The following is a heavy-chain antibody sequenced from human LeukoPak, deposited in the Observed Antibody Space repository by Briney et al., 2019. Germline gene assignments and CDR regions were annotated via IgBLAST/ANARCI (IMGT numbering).Heavy chain of an antibody. CDR3: ARGPRLTDYDFWSGHSGDY. Sequence: PSQTLSLTCTVSGGSISSGSYYWSWIRQPAGKGLEWIGRIYTSGSTNYNPSLKSRVTISVDTSKNQFSLKLSSVTAANTAVYYCARGPRLTDYDFWSGHSGDYWGQGTLVTVSS. CDR2: IYTSGST. CDR1: GGSISSGSYY. J-gene: IGHJ4*02. V-gene: IGHV4-61*02. D-gene: IGHD3-3*01.